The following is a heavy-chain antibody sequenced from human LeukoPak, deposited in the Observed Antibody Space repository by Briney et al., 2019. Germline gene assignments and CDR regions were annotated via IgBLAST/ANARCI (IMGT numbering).Heavy chain of an antibody. D-gene: IGHD6-13*01. CDR3: ARDPGYSSSWYGLYYFDY. Sequence: SVKVSCKASGGTFSSYAISWVRLAPGQGLEWMGGIIPIFGTANYAQKFQGRVTITADESTSTAYMELSSLRSEDTAVYYCARDPGYSSSWYGLYYFDYWGQGTLVTVSS. CDR1: GGTFSSYA. CDR2: IIPIFGTA. V-gene: IGHV1-69*13. J-gene: IGHJ4*02.